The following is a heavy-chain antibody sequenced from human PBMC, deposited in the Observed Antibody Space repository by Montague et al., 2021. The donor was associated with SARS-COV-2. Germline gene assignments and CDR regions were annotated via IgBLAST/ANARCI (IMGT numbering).Heavy chain of an antibody. D-gene: IGHD3-3*01. V-gene: IGHV4-59*01. CDR1: GGSISSYY. J-gene: IGHJ3*02. Sequence: SETLSLTCTVSGGSISSYYWSWIRQPPGKGLEWIGYIYYSGSTNYNPSLKSRVTISVDTSKNQFSLKLSSVTAADTAVYYCARVPRNYDFWSGFCDAFDIWGQGTMVTVSS. CDR3: ARVPRNYDFWSGFCDAFDI. CDR2: IYYSGST.